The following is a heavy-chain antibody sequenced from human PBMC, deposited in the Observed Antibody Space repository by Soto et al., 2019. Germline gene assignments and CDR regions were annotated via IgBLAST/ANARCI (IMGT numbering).Heavy chain of an antibody. Sequence: EVQLVESGGGLVQPGGSLRLSCAASGFTFSSYEMNWVRQAPGKGLEWVSYISSSGSTIYYADSVKGRFTISRDNAKNSLYLQMNSLRAEDTAVYYCARDRPYYYDSSGSYLYFDLWGRGTLVTVSS. CDR1: GFTFSSYE. CDR3: ARDRPYYYDSSGSYLYFDL. J-gene: IGHJ2*01. D-gene: IGHD3-22*01. V-gene: IGHV3-48*03. CDR2: ISSSGSTI.